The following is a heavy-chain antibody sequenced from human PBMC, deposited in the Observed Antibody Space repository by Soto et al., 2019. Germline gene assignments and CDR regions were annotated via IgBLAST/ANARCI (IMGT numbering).Heavy chain of an antibody. CDR2: IHYSGST. Sequence: QLQLQESGPGLVKPSETLSLTCTVSGDSVTISDYYWGWIRQPPGKGLEWIGSIHYSGSTYYNPSLKRRVTISGDTSKKQFSLKLPSVTAADAAVYYCAAHDSGGYYAEYWGQGTLVTVSA. CDR3: AAHDSGGYYAEY. D-gene: IGHD3-22*01. J-gene: IGHJ4*02. V-gene: IGHV4-39*01. CDR1: GDSVTISDYY.